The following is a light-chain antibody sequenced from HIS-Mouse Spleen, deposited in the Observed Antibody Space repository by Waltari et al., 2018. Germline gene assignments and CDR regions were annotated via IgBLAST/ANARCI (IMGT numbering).Light chain of an antibody. Sequence: SYVLTQPPSVSVAPGKTARITCRGNNIGSKSVHWYQQKPGQAPVLVVYDDSDRPSGIPGRFSGSNAGNTATLTISRVEAGDEADYYCQVWDSSSDHPVFGGGTKLTVL. CDR1: NIGSKS. J-gene: IGLJ2*01. V-gene: IGLV3-21*03. CDR3: QVWDSSSDHPV. CDR2: DDS.